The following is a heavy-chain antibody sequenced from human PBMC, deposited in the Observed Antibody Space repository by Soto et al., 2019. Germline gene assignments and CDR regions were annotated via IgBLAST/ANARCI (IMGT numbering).Heavy chain of an antibody. CDR3: TTDDRAVAAYYGMDV. CDR1: GFTFSTAW. Sequence: GGSLRLSCAASGFTFSTAWMNWVRQAPGKGLEWVGRIKSKNDGGTTEYAATVKGRFTISREDSKNTLYLQMNRLKTEDTAVYYCTTDDRAVAAYYGMDVWGQGTTVTVSS. CDR2: IKSKNDGGTT. V-gene: IGHV3-15*07. D-gene: IGHD6-19*01. J-gene: IGHJ6*02.